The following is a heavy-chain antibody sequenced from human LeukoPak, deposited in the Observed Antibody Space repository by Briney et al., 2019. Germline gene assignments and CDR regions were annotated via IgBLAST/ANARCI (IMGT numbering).Heavy chain of an antibody. J-gene: IGHJ4*02. CDR1: GFTFSSYW. V-gene: IGHV3-74*01. CDR2: INSDGSST. CDR3: AHGSMYQLDY. D-gene: IGHD2-2*01. Sequence: GGSLRLSCAASGFTFSSYWMHWVRQAPGKGLVWVSRINSDGSSTYYADSVKGRFTISRDNSKNTMYLQMNSLRAEDTAVYYCAHGSMYQLDYWGQGTLVTVSS.